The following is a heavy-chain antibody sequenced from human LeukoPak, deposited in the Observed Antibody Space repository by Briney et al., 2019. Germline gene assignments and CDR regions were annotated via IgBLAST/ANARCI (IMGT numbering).Heavy chain of an antibody. V-gene: IGHV1-18*01. CDR2: ISAYNGNT. J-gene: IGHJ4*02. CDR3: AREILTSVFDY. Sequence: GASVKVSCKDSVYTFTSYGISWVREALGQGLEWMGWISAYNGNTNYAQKLQGRVTMTPDTSTSTAYMELRSLRSDDTAVYYCAREILTSVFDYWGQGTLVTVSS. CDR1: VYTFTSYG.